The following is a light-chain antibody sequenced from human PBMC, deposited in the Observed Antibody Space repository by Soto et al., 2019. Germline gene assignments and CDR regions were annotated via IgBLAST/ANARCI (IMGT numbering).Light chain of an antibody. CDR3: QQLNNYPRT. Sequence: DIQLTQSPSFLSASVGDRVTITCRASQGISSYLAWYQQKPGKAPKLLISTASTLQSGVPSRFSGSGSGTEFTLTISSLQPEEFATYYCQQLNNYPRTFGQGTKVEI. J-gene: IGKJ1*01. V-gene: IGKV1-9*01. CDR2: TAS. CDR1: QGISSY.